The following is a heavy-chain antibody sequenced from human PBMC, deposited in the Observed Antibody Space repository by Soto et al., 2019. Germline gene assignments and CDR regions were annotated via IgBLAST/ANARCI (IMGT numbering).Heavy chain of an antibody. CDR3: ARGIGGGSYDGGAFDI. Sequence: GGSLRLSCAASGFTFSSYAMHWVRQAPGKGLEWVAVISYDGSNKYYADSVKGRFTISRDNSKNTLYLQMNSLRAEDTAVYYCARGIGGGSYDGGAFDIWGQGTMVTVSS. D-gene: IGHD1-26*01. CDR1: GFTFSSYA. J-gene: IGHJ3*02. V-gene: IGHV3-30*04. CDR2: ISYDGSNK.